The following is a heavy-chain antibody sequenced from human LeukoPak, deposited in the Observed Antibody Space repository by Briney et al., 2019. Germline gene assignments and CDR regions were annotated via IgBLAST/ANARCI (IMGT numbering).Heavy chain of an antibody. D-gene: IGHD2-2*01. Sequence: GGSLRLSCAASGFTFSNYWMSWVRQAPGKGLEWVANVKPDGSDKYYVDSVKGRFTISRDNAKNSLYLQMNSLRAEDTAVYYCARGGAQPGYFQRWGQGSLVTVSS. V-gene: IGHV3-7*01. CDR3: ARGGAQPGYFQR. CDR2: VKPDGSDK. CDR1: GFTFSNYW. J-gene: IGHJ1*01.